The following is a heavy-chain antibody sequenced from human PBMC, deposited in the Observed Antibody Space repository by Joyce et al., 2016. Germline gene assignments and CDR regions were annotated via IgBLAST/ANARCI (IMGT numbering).Heavy chain of an antibody. CDR3: AKAKGYCSDGRATCYYFDY. V-gene: IGHV3-23*01. CDR1: GFNFGTYA. D-gene: IGHD2-15*01. CDR2: IIYNAGNT. Sequence: EVQLLESGGGLVQPGGSLRLSCAASGFNFGTYAMNWVRQDPGKVLEWVSIIYNAGNTYSTDSVKGRFTISRDNSKNTLYLQMNSLRAEDTAIYYCAKAKGYCSDGRATCYYFDYWGQGTLVTVSS. J-gene: IGHJ4*02.